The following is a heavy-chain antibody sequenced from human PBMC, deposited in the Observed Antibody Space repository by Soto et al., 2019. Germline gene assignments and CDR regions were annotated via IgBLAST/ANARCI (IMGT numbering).Heavy chain of an antibody. Sequence: EVQLLESGGGLVQPGGSLRLACAASGFTFSIYAMSWVRQAPGKGLEWVSAISGSGGSTYYADSVKSRFTISKANSMHTLYLQTNSLRAEDTAVYSCAKDSRGVVGATGVDYWGQGSLVTVSS. V-gene: IGHV3-23*01. J-gene: IGHJ4*02. D-gene: IGHD1-26*01. CDR1: GFTFSIYA. CDR2: ISGSGGST. CDR3: AKDSRGVVGATGVDY.